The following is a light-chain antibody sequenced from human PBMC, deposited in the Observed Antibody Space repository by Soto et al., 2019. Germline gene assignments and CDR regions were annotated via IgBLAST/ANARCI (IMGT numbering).Light chain of an antibody. CDR1: QIILYSSNKKNY. CDR3: QQYYSTPPT. Sequence: DIVMTQSPDSLAVSLVEMSTFNFKSIQIILYSSNKKNYLAWFQQKPGQPPKLLIYWASTRESGVPDRFSGSGSGTDFTLTISSLQAEDVAVYYCQQYYSTPPTFGQGTKVDIK. CDR2: WAS. J-gene: IGKJ1*01. V-gene: IGKV4-1*01.